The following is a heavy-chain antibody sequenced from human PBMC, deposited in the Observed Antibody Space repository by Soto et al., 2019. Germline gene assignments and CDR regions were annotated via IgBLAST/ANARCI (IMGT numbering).Heavy chain of an antibody. CDR1: GFTFSSYW. Sequence: GGSLRLSCAASGFTFSSYWMSWVRQAPGKGLEWVANIKQDGSEKYYVDSVKGRFTISRDNAKNSLYLQMNSLRAEDTAVYYCARDQKDIVVVVAATAFDYWGQGTLVTVSS. J-gene: IGHJ4*02. CDR3: ARDQKDIVVVVAATAFDY. CDR2: IKQDGSEK. V-gene: IGHV3-7*01. D-gene: IGHD2-15*01.